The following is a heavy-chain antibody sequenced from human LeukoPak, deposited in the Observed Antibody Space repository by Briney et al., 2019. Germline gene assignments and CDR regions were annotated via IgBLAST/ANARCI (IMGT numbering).Heavy chain of an antibody. Sequence: PSETLSLTCAVYGGSFSGYYWSWIRQPPGKGLEWIGEINHSGSTNYNPSLKSRVTISVDTSKNQFSLKLSSVTAADTAVCYCARVLDSSSFYYYYYYYMDVWGKGTTVTVSS. CDR2: INHSGST. CDR1: GGSFSGYY. CDR3: ARVLDSSSFYYYYYYYMDV. V-gene: IGHV4-34*01. J-gene: IGHJ6*03. D-gene: IGHD6-13*01.